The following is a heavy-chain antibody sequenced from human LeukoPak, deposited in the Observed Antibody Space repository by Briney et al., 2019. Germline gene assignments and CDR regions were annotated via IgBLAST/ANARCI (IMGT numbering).Heavy chain of an antibody. V-gene: IGHV3-30-3*01. CDR2: ISYDGSNK. J-gene: IGHJ4*02. D-gene: IGHD2-2*01. CDR1: GFTFSSYA. CDR3: ASVPAALEYD. Sequence: GGSLRLSCAASGFTFSSYAMHWVRQAPGKGLEWVAVISYDGSNKYYADSVKGRFTISRDNSKNTLYLQMNSLRAEDTAVYYCASVPAALEYDWGQGTLVTVSS.